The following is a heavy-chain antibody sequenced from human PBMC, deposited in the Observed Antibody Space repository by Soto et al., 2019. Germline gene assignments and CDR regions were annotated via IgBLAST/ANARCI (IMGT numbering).Heavy chain of an antibody. CDR2: MNPDSGNT. V-gene: IGHV1-8*01. CDR1: GYTFTTYD. J-gene: IGHJ4*02. D-gene: IGHD4-17*01. CDR3: ARRGTTVMTGNY. Sequence: QAQLVQSGAEVKKPGASVKVSCKASGYTFTTYDINWVRQAAGQGLEWMGWMNPDSGNTGYAQKFQGRVTMTRNNSISTAYMELTSLRSEDTAIYYCARRGTTVMTGNYWGQGTLVTVSS.